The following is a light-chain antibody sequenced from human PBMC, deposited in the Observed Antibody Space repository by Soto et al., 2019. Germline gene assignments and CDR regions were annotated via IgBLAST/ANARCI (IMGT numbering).Light chain of an antibody. Sequence: QTVVTQEPSLTVSPGGTVTLTCGSSTGAVTSGHYPYWFQQKPGQAPRTLIYDTNYKHSWTPARFSGSLLGGKAALTLSGAQPEDEAEYYCLLSFSGALYVFRTGTKLTVL. CDR3: LLSFSGALYV. V-gene: IGLV7-46*01. CDR1: TGAVTSGHY. CDR2: DTN. J-gene: IGLJ1*01.